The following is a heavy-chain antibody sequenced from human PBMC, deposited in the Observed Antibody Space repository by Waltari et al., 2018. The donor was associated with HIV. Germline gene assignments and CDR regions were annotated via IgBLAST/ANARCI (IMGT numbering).Heavy chain of an antibody. CDR2: IKQDGSEK. CDR3: ARLRGGYDFDY. V-gene: IGHV3-7*01. Sequence: EVQLVESGGGSVQPGGSLRLPCAASGFHFRSCWMSWVRQAPGKGLECVANIKQDGSEKSYVDSVKGRFTISRDNAKNSLYLQMNNLRAEDTAVYYCARLRGGYDFDYWGQGTLVTVSS. J-gene: IGHJ4*02. D-gene: IGHD5-12*01. CDR1: GFHFRSCW.